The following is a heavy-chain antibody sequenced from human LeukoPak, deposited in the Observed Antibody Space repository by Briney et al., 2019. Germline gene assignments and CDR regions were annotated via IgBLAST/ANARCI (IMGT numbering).Heavy chain of an antibody. V-gene: IGHV1-2*02. CDR3: ARGQTGYEGDRFDY. D-gene: IGHD2-21*02. J-gene: IGHJ4*02. CDR1: GYSFTAYY. CDR2: INPKSGGT. Sequence: ASVKVSCKASGYSFTAYYMHWLRQAPGQGVEWVGWINPKSGGTNYAQKFQGRVTMTRDTSISTAYIELSRLRSDHTAVYYFARGQTGYEGDRFDYWGQGTLVTVSS.